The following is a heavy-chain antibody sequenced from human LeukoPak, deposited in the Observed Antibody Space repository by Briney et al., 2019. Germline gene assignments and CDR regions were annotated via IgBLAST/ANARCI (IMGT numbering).Heavy chain of an antibody. CDR2: IYYNGRT. J-gene: IGHJ6*03. CDR1: GDSISSSNYY. D-gene: IGHD2-2*01. CDR3: ARLGYCTSTSCSEGYYYYYMDV. V-gene: IGHV4-39*01. Sequence: SETLSLTCTVSGDSISSSNYYWGWIRQPPGKGLEGIGRIYYNGRTYYNPSIKNRVTIYVDTPKNQFSLKLSSVPAADTAVYYCARLGYCTSTSCSEGYYYYYMDVWGKGTTVTVSS.